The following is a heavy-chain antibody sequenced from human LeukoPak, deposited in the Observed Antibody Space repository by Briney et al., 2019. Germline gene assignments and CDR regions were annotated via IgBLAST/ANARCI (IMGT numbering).Heavy chain of an antibody. J-gene: IGHJ4*02. Sequence: GASVKVSCKASGYTFTSYGISWVRQAPGQGLEWMGIINPSGGSTSYAQKFQGRVTITRDMSTSTVYMELSSLRSEDTAVYYCAREGIAVAGDYWGQGTLVTVSS. CDR2: INPSGGST. CDR3: AREGIAVAGDY. CDR1: GYTFTSYG. V-gene: IGHV1-46*01. D-gene: IGHD6-19*01.